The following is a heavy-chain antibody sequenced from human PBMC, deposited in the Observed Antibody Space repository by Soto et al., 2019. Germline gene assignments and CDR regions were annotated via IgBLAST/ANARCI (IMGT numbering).Heavy chain of an antibody. V-gene: IGHV4-59*08. CDR3: ARQIAAAGTTWVDP. J-gene: IGHJ5*02. Sequence: PSETLSLTCTVSGGSISGYYWSWIRQPPGKGLEWIGYIYYSGSTNYNPSLKSRVTISVDTSKNQFSLKLSSVTAADTAVYYCARQIAAAGTTWVDPWGQGTLVTVSS. CDR1: GGSISGYY. CDR2: IYYSGST. D-gene: IGHD6-13*01.